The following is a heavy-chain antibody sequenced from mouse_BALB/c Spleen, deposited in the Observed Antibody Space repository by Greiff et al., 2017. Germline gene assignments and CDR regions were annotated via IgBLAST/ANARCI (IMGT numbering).Heavy chain of an antibody. V-gene: IGHV5-4*02. J-gene: IGHJ2*01. CDR1: GFTFSDYY. D-gene: IGHD2-1*01. Sequence: EVQRVESGGGLVKPGGSLKLSCAASGFTFSDYYMYWVRQTPEKRLEWVATISDGGSYTYYPDSVKGRFTISRDNAKNNLYLQMSSLKSEDTAMYYCGKDKTLGNYYGGDDWGEGTTGTVAS. CDR2: ISDGGSYT. CDR3: GKDKTLGNYYGGDD.